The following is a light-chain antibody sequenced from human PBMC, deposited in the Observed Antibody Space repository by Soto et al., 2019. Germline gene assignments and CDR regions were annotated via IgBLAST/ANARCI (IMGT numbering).Light chain of an antibody. CDR2: AAS. CDR3: QQYGSSPPYT. V-gene: IGKV3-20*01. CDR1: QSVSSSY. J-gene: IGKJ2*01. Sequence: EIVLTQSPGTLSLSPGERATLSCRASQSVSSSYLAWYQQNPGQAPRLLIYAASSMATGIPDRFSGSGSGTDFTLTISRLEPEDFAVYYCQQYGSSPPYTFGQGTKLEIK.